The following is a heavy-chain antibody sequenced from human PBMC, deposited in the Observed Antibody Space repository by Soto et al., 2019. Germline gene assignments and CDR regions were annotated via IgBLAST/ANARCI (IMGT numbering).Heavy chain of an antibody. D-gene: IGHD2-2*01. Sequence: QVQLVQSGAEVNKPGASVKVSCQASGYNFPDHYIHWVRQAPGQGLEWMGWINPNSGGTNYALKYQGRVTMTMDTSISTVYMELSRLTSADSAVYFCARDRRGLRIYQFDNWGQGTLVTVSS. CDR2: INPNSGGT. CDR1: GYNFPDHY. CDR3: ARDRRGLRIYQFDN. J-gene: IGHJ4*02. V-gene: IGHV1-2*02.